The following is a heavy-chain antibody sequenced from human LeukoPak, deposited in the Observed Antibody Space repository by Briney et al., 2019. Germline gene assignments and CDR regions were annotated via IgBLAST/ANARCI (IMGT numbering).Heavy chain of an antibody. J-gene: IGHJ4*02. CDR1: GFTFSSYG. Sequence: GGSLRLSCAASGFTFSSYGMHWVRQAPGKGLEGVAFIRYDGSNKYYADSVKGRFTISRDNSKNTLYLQMNSLRAEDTAVYYCAKDFIVVVPAVDYWGQGTLVTVSS. CDR2: IRYDGSNK. V-gene: IGHV3-30*02. CDR3: AKDFIVVVPAVDY. D-gene: IGHD2-2*01.